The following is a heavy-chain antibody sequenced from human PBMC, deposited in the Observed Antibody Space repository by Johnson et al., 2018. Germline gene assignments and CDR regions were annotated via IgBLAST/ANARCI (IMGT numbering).Heavy chain of an antibody. CDR3: ARVAEQQLVGGMDV. CDR1: GFTFSSYA. J-gene: IGHJ6*02. CDR2: IRGSGSST. V-gene: IGHV3-23*04. D-gene: IGHD6-13*01. Sequence: VQLVQSGGGLVQPGGSLRPSCAASGFTFSSYAMNWVRQAPGKGLEWVSVIRGSGSSTYYADSVQGRFTLSRDNSTNTLYLQMKSLRAEDTAVYYCARVAEQQLVGGMDVWGQGTTVTVSS.